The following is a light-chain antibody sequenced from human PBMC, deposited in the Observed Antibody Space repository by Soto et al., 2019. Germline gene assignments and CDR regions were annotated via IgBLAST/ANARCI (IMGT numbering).Light chain of an antibody. J-gene: IGLJ1*01. V-gene: IGLV2-14*01. CDR1: SSDVGGYNY. CDR3: GSYTSSSTLLI. CDR2: DVS. Sequence: LTQPASVSGSPGQSITISCTGTSSDVGGYNYVSWYQQHPGKAPKLMIYDVSNRPSGVSNRFSGSKSGNTASLTISGLQAEDEADYYCGSYTSSSTLLIFGTGTKVTVL.